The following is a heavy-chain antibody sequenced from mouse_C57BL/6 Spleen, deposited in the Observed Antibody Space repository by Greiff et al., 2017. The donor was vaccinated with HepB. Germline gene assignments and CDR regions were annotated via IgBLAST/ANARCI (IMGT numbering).Heavy chain of an antibody. D-gene: IGHD1-1*01. Sequence: QVQLQQPGAELVRPGTSVKLSCKASGYTFTSYWMHWVKQRPGQGLEWIGVIDPSDSYTNYNQKFKGKATLTVDTSSSTAYMQLSSLTSEDSAVYYCASGVYYYGSTYYFDYWGQGTTLTVSS. CDR2: IDPSDSYT. V-gene: IGHV1-59*01. CDR1: GYTFTSYW. CDR3: ASGVYYYGSTYYFDY. J-gene: IGHJ2*01.